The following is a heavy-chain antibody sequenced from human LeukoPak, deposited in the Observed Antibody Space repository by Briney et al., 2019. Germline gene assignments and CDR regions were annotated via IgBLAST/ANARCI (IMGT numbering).Heavy chain of an antibody. CDR3: TQLLLRGPTA. D-gene: IGHD3-10*01. CDR1: GFTFSTYG. CDR2: INQVGIET. J-gene: IGHJ4*02. Sequence: GGSLRLSCAASGFTFSTYGMHWVRQAPGKGLEWVANINQVGIETFYVDSVKGRFTISRDNAKNSLYLQMSSLRAEDTAVYYCTQLLLRGPTAWGQGTLVTVSS. V-gene: IGHV3-7*01.